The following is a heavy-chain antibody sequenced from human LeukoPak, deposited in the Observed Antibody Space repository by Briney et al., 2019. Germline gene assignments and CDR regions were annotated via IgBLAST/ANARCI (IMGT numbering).Heavy chain of an antibody. CDR3: AREREYDFWSSGWYYYYMDV. CDR1: GGSIGSYY. V-gene: IGHV4-4*07. J-gene: IGHJ6*03. Sequence: SETLSLTCTVSGGSIGSYYWSWIRQPAGKGLEWIGRIYTSGSTNYNPSLKSRVTMSVDTSKNQFSLKLSPVTAADTAVYYCAREREYDFWSSGWYYYYMDVWGKGTTVTVSS. D-gene: IGHD3-3*01. CDR2: IYTSGST.